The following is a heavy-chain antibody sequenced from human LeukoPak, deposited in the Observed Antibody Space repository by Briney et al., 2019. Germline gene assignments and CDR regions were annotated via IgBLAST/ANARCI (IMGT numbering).Heavy chain of an antibody. D-gene: IGHD6-19*01. CDR3: ASFSSGWYFADY. V-gene: IGHV1-18*01. CDR2: ISAYNGNT. J-gene: IGHJ4*02. CDR1: GYTFTSYG. Sequence: ASVKVSCKASGYTFTSYGISWVRQAPGQGLEWMGWISAYNGNTNYAQKLQARVTMTTDTSTSTAYMELRSLRSDDTAVYYCASFSSGWYFADYWGQGTLVTVSS.